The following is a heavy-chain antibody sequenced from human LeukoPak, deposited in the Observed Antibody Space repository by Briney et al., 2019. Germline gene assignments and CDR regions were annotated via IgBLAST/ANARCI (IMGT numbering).Heavy chain of an antibody. CDR3: ARDRRGLLNYYYYYYMDV. V-gene: IGHV4-61*02. CDR1: GGSISSGSYY. D-gene: IGHD3-10*01. J-gene: IGHJ6*03. Sequence: SETLSLTCTVSGGSISSGSYYWSWIRQPAGKGLEWIGRIYTSGSTNYNPSLKSRVTISVDTSKNQFSLKLSSVTAADTAVYYCARDRRGLLNYYYYYYMDVWGKGTTVTVSS. CDR2: IYTSGST.